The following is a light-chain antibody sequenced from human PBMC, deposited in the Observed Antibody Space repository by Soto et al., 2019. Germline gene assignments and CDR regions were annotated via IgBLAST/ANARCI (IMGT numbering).Light chain of an antibody. CDR1: SSNIGAGYD. CDR2: GNS. CDR3: CSYAGSYTWV. V-gene: IGLV1-40*01. J-gene: IGLJ3*02. Sequence: QSVLTQPPSVSGAPGQRVTISCTGSSSNIGAGYDVHWYQQLPGTAPKLLIYGNSNRPSGVPDRFSGSKSGTSASLAITGLQAEDEADYSCCSYAGSYTWVFGGGTKLTVL.